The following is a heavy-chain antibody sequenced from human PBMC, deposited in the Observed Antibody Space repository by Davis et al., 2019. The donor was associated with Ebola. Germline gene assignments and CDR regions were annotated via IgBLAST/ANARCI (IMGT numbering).Heavy chain of an antibody. CDR1: GFIFSTYA. Sequence: LSLTCAASGFIFSTYAMSWVRQAPGKGLEWVPSISSSSSYIYYADSVKGRFTISRDNAKNSLYLQMNSLRAEDTAVYYCTDYYYYGMDVWGQGTTVTVSS. CDR2: ISSSSSYI. J-gene: IGHJ6*02. V-gene: IGHV3-21*01. CDR3: TDYYYYGMDV.